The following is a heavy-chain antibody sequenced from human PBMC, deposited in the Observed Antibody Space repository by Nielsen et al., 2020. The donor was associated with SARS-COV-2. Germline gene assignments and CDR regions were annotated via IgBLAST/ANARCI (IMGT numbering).Heavy chain of an antibody. V-gene: IGHV5-10-1*01. J-gene: IGHJ6*03. CDR3: AREHLASYYSFYMDV. Sequence: GESLKISCEVSGDTLTNYWITWVRQVPGKGLEWMGRIDPSDSYTKYNPSFQGHVSISVDKPSGTAYLQWSSLRASDTAMYYCAREHLASYYSFYMDVWGTGTTVTVSS. D-gene: IGHD1/OR15-1a*01. CDR2: IDPSDSYT. CDR1: GDTLTNYW.